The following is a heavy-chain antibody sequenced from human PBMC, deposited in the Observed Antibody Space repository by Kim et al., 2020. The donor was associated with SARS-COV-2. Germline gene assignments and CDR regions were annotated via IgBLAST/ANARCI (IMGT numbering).Heavy chain of an antibody. CDR2: IYYSGST. D-gene: IGHD1-26*01. J-gene: IGHJ2*01. CDR3: ARQYSGSTHDHWYFDL. V-gene: IGHV4-39*01. CDR1: GGSISSSSYY. Sequence: SETLSLTCTVSGGSISSSSYYWGWIRQPPGKGLEWIGSIYYSGSTYYNPSLKSRVTISVDTSKNQFSLKLSSVTAADTAVYYCARQYSGSTHDHWYFDLWGRGILVTVSS.